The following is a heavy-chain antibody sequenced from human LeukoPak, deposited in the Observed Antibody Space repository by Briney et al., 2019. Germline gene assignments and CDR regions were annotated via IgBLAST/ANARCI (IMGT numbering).Heavy chain of an antibody. CDR2: ISSSSSYI. CDR3: ARDLYDSDAYSSPIDY. V-gene: IGHV3-21*01. J-gene: IGHJ4*02. D-gene: IGHD3-22*01. Sequence: GGSLRLSCAAYGFTLSSHSVYWVRQAPGKGLELVSSISSSSSYIHSADSVKGRFTISRDNAKNSLYLQMNSLRAEDTAVYYCARDLYDSDAYSSPIDYWGQGTLVTVSS. CDR1: GFTLSSHS.